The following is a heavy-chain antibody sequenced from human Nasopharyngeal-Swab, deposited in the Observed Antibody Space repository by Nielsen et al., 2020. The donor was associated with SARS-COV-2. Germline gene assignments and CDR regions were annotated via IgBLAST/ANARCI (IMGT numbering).Heavy chain of an antibody. CDR2: ISGRGDFI. D-gene: IGHD3-10*01. J-gene: IGHJ6*03. CDR1: GFRFSDYS. CDR3: ARDLGDYYYYYYMDV. V-gene: IGHV3-21*01. Sequence: GGSLRLSCAASGFRFSDYSMNWVRQAPGKGPEWVSFISGRGDFIYYADSVKGRFTISRDNARNSLYLQMNSLRAEDTAIYYCARDLGDYYYYYYMDVWGKGTTVTVSS.